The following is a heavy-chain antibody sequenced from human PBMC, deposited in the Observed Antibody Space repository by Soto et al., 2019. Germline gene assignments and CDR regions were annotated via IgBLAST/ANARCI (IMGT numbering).Heavy chain of an antibody. CDR2: ISSNGGST. V-gene: IGHV3-64D*06. Sequence: GGSLRLSCAAAGCNFSTCAMYWVRQAPGKGLEYVSAISSNGGSTYHADSVKGRFTISRDNSKNTLYLQMSSLRAEDTAVYYCVKGYSSGWYSHLDYWGQGTLVTVSS. CDR1: GCNFSTCA. CDR3: VKGYSSGWYSHLDY. J-gene: IGHJ4*02. D-gene: IGHD6-19*01.